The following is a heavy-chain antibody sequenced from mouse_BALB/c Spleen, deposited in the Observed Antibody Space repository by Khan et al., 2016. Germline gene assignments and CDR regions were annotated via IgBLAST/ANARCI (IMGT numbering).Heavy chain of an antibody. D-gene: IGHD2-13*01. V-gene: IGHV9-3*02. CDR2: INTNTGEP. Sequence: QIQLVQSGPELKKPGETVKISCKASEYTFTNYGMNWVKQAPGKGLKWMGWINTNTGEPTYAEEIKGRFAFSLEASASTAYSQINNLKNEESATYFCARTCDYPYYAMDYWCQGTSVTVSS. J-gene: IGHJ4*01. CDR3: ARTCDYPYYAMDY. CDR1: EYTFTNYG.